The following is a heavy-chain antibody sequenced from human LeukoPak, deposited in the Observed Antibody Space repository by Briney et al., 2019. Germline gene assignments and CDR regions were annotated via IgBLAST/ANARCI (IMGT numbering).Heavy chain of an antibody. J-gene: IGHJ4*02. CDR2: IKEDGSEE. D-gene: IGHD5-12*01. CDR3: ARAYTDYAEGGY. V-gene: IGHV3-7*01. Sequence: GGSLRLSCVASGFTFSRYWMTWVRQAPGKGLEWVANIKEDGSEENYVDSVKGRFTISRDNAKNSLYLQRNSLRVDDTAVYYCARAYTDYAEGGYWGQGTLITVSS. CDR1: GFTFSRYW.